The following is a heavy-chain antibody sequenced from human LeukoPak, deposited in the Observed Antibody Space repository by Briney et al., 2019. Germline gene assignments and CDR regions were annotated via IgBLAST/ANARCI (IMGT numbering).Heavy chain of an antibody. CDR1: GGSISSYY. CDR2: IYYSGST. CDR3: AREGGYFDL. Sequence: SETLSLTCTVSGGSISSYYWSCIRQPPGKGLEWIGYIYYSGSTNYNPSLESRVTISVDTSKNQFSLKLSSVTAADTAVYYCAREGGYFDLWGRGTLVTVSS. V-gene: IGHV4-59*01. J-gene: IGHJ2*01. D-gene: IGHD3-16*01.